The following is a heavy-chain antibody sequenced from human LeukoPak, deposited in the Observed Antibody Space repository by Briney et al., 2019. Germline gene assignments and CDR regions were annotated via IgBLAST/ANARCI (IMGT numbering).Heavy chain of an antibody. V-gene: IGHV3-48*03. CDR2: ISSSGSTI. CDR1: GFTFSSYE. J-gene: IGHJ4*02. CDR3: ARDSSSWTEFDY. D-gene: IGHD6-13*01. Sequence: GGSLRLSCAASGFTFSSYEMNWVRQAPGKGLEWVSYISSSGSTIYYADSVKGRFTISRDNAKNSLYLQMDSLRAEDTAVYYCARDSSSWTEFDYWGQGTLVTVSS.